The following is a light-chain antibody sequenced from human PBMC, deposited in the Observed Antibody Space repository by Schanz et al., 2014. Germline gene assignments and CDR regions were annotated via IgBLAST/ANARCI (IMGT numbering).Light chain of an antibody. Sequence: QSALTQPASVSGSPGQSITISCTGTSSDVGGYNYVCWYQQHPGKAPKLMIYDVNNRPSGVSNRFSGSKSGNTASLTISGLQAEDEADYYCSSYTSSTLVVFGGGTKLTVL. CDR1: SSDVGGYNY. J-gene: IGLJ3*02. CDR2: DVN. V-gene: IGLV2-14*01. CDR3: SSYTSSTLVV.